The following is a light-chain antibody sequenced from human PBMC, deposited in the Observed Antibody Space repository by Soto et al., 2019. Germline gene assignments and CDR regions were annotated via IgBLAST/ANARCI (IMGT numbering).Light chain of an antibody. Sequence: DIQLTQSPSFLSASVGDRVTITCRASQGISSYLAWYQQKPGKAPKLLIYAASTLQSGVPSRFSGSGSGTDFTLTISSLQPEDFATYYCKQYNSYSFGQGTKVDIK. J-gene: IGKJ1*01. CDR3: KQYNSYS. V-gene: IGKV1-9*01. CDR2: AAS. CDR1: QGISSY.